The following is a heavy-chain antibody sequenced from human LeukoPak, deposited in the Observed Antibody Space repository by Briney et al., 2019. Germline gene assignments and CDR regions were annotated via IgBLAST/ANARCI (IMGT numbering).Heavy chain of an antibody. CDR2: MNPNSGNT. V-gene: IGHV1-8*01. Sequence: ASVKVSCKASGYTFTSYDINWVRQATGQGLEWMGWMNPNSGNTGYAQKLQGRVTMTTDTSTSTAYMELRSLRSDDTAVYYCAREGPNWFDPWGQGTLVTVSS. CDR3: AREGPNWFDP. CDR1: GYTFTSYD. J-gene: IGHJ5*02.